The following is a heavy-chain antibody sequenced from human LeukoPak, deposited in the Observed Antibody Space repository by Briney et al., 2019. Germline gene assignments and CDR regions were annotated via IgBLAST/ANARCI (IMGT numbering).Heavy chain of an antibody. V-gene: IGHV1-69*13. J-gene: IGHJ4*02. CDR3: ARDQRESVGLRD. CDR2: IISIFGTA. D-gene: IGHD3-10*01. Sequence: GASVKVSCKASGGTFSSYAISWVRQAPGQGLEWMGGIISIFGTANYAQKFQGRVTITADESTSTAYMELSSLRSEDTAVYYCARDQRESVGLRDWGQGTLVTVSS. CDR1: GGTFSSYA.